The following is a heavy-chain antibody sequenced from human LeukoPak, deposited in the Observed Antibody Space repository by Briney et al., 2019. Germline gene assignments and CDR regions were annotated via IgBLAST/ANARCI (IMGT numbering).Heavy chain of an antibody. J-gene: IGHJ4*02. D-gene: IGHD3-22*01. CDR1: GYTFTNYA. V-gene: IGHV7-4-1*02. CDR3: AKNGLGAVVKTD. Sequence: PRASVKVSCKASGYTFTNYAMNWVRQAPGQGLEWMGWIHPSTGNPTYAQGFTGRFVFSLDTSVSTTYLQIRGLKAEDTAVYCAKNGLGAVVKTDWGQGTLVTVSS. CDR2: IHPSTGNP.